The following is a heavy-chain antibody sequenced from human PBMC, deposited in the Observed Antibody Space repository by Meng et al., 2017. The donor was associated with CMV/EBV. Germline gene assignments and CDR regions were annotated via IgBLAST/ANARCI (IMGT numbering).Heavy chain of an antibody. CDR2: ISWNSGSI. CDR3: AKTNYYDSSGYFDY. CDR1: GFTFDDYA. D-gene: IGHD3-22*01. J-gene: IGHJ4*02. V-gene: IGHV3-9*01. Sequence: SLKISCAASGFTFDDYAMHWVRQAPGKGLEWVSGISWNSGSIGYADSVKGRFTISRDNAKNSLYLQMNSLRAEDTALYYCAKTNYYDSSGYFDYWGQGTLVTAPQ.